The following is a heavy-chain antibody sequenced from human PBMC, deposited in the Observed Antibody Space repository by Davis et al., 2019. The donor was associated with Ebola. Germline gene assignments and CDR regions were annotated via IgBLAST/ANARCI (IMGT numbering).Heavy chain of an antibody. CDR2: INHSGST. D-gene: IGHD3-16*01. V-gene: IGHV4-34*01. Sequence: PSETLSLTCAVYGGSFSGYYWSWIRQPPGKGLEWIGEINHSGSTNYNPSLKSRVTISVDTSKNQFSLRLSSVTAADTAVYYCARRYDYASMDVWGQGTTVTVSS. CDR3: ARRYDYASMDV. CDR1: GGSFSGYY. J-gene: IGHJ6*02.